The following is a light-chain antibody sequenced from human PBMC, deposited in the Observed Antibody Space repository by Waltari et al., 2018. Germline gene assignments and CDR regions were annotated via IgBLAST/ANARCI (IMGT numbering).Light chain of an antibody. J-gene: IGLJ1*01. CDR3: QVWDANTDPGV. CDR1: NIESKS. CDR2: YDS. Sequence: SYVLTQPPSVSVAPGETARLHCGGNNIESKSVHWSRQTPGQAPVLVISYDSDRPSGIPDRLSGSNSGNTATLTISRVEAGDEADYYCQVWDANTDPGVFGTGTEVTVL. V-gene: IGLV3-21*01.